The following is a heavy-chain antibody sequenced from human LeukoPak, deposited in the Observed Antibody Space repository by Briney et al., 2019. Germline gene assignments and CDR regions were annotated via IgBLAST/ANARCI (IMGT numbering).Heavy chain of an antibody. CDR2: IYTSGST. CDR3: AKENSGNYREFDY. CDR1: GGSISSYY. Sequence: SETLSLTRTVSGGSISSYYWSWIRQPAGKGLEWIGRIYTSGSTNYNASLKSRVSMSVDTSKNQFSLKLSSVTAADTAVFYCAKENSGNYREFDYWGQGTLVTVSS. J-gene: IGHJ4*02. D-gene: IGHD4-23*01. V-gene: IGHV4-4*07.